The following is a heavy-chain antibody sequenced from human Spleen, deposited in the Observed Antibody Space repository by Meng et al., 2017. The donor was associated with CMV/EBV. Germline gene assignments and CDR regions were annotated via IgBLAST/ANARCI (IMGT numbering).Heavy chain of an antibody. D-gene: IGHD6-13*01. CDR1: EFTFSGYW. V-gene: IGHV3-7*01. CDR3: ARDLWAAAGHFDAASDY. Sequence: GGSLRLSCAASEFTFSGYWMSWVRQAPGKGLEWVANISQDGSEKYYVDSVKGRFTISRDNAKSSLYLQMNSLRAEDTAVYYCARDLWAAAGHFDAASDYWGQGTLVTVSS. CDR2: ISQDGSEK. J-gene: IGHJ4*02.